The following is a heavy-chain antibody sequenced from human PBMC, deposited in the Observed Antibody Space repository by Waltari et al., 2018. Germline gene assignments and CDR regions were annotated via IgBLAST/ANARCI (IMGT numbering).Heavy chain of an antibody. CDR3: ARDQAGRYFDWSMGGDAFDI. J-gene: IGHJ3*02. CDR2: IYYSGST. D-gene: IGHD3-9*01. V-gene: IGHV4-59*11. Sequence: QVQLQESGPGLVKPSETLSLTCTVSGGSISSHSWSWIRPPPGKGLEWIGYIYYSGSTNYNPSLKSRVTISVDTSKNQFSLKLSSVTAADTAVYYCARDQAGRYFDWSMGGDAFDIWGQGTMVTVSS. CDR1: GGSISSHS.